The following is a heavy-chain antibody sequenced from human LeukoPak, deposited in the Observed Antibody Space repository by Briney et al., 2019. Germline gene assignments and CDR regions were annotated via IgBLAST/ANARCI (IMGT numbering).Heavy chain of an antibody. D-gene: IGHD4-11*01. CDR1: GGTFSSYT. CDR2: IIPILGIA. Sequence: GASVKVSCKASGGTFSSYTISWVRQAPGRGREWMGRIIPILGIANYAQKFQGRVTITADKSTSTAYMELSSLRSEDTAVYYCARDFTVTTPLYYYYMDVWGKGTTVTVSS. CDR3: ARDFTVTTPLYYYYMDV. V-gene: IGHV1-69*04. J-gene: IGHJ6*03.